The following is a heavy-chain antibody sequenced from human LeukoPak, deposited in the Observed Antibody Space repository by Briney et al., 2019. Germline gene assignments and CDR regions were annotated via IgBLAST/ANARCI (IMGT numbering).Heavy chain of an antibody. CDR2: IYYSGST. J-gene: IGHJ2*01. D-gene: IGHD3-3*01. CDR3: ARATVGVVFNPPFDYWYFDL. Sequence: TSETLSLTCTVSGGSISSYYWSWIRQPPGKGLEWIGYIYYSGSTNYNPSLKSRVTMSVDTSKNQFSLKLSSVTAADTAVYYCARATVGVVFNPPFDYWYFDLWGRGTLVTVSS. CDR1: GGSISSYY. V-gene: IGHV4-59*12.